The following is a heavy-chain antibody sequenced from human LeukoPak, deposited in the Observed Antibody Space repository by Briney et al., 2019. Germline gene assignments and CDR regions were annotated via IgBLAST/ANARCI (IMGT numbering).Heavy chain of an antibody. D-gene: IGHD4-17*01. J-gene: IGHJ4*02. Sequence: PGGSLRLSCAASGFTFDDYAMHWVRQAPGKGLEWVSGISWNSGSIGYADSVKGRFTISRDNAKNSLYLQMNSLRTEDTAVYYCARPHSDYGGIDYWGQGTLVTVSS. V-gene: IGHV3-9*01. CDR3: ARPHSDYGGIDY. CDR2: ISWNSGSI. CDR1: GFTFDDYA.